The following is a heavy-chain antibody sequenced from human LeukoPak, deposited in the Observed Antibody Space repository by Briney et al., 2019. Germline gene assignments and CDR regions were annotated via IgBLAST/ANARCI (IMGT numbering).Heavy chain of an antibody. CDR1: GFTFSSYS. V-gene: IGHV3-23*01. D-gene: IGHD6-13*01. CDR3: AKDGASRSSSCHY. J-gene: IGHJ4*02. CDR2: ISGSGGST. Sequence: PGGSLRLSCAASGFTFSSYSMNWVRQAPGKGLEWVSAISGSGGSTYYADSVKGRFTISRDNSKNTLYLQMNSLRAEDTAVYYCAKDGASRSSSCHYWGQGTLVTVSS.